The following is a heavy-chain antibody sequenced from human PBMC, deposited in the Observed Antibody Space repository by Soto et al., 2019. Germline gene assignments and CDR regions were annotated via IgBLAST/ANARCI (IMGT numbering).Heavy chain of an antibody. CDR1: GYTFTSYG. Sequence: QVQLVQSGAEVKKPGASVKVSCKASGYTFTSYGISWVRQAPGQGLEWMGWISAYNGNTNYAQKLQGRVTMTTDTSTSTAYMERRSQRSDDTAVYYCARDRSYDILTGYSPPGDYWGQGTLVTVSS. CDR3: ARDRSYDILTGYSPPGDY. J-gene: IGHJ4*02. CDR2: ISAYNGNT. V-gene: IGHV1-18*01. D-gene: IGHD3-9*01.